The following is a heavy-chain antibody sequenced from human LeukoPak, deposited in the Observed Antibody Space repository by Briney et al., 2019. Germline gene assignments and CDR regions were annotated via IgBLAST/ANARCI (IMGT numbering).Heavy chain of an antibody. J-gene: IGHJ4*02. CDR3: ARDNYDNSGYYFDY. V-gene: IGHV4-38-2*02. D-gene: IGHD3-22*01. CDR1: GYSISSGYY. CDR2: IYHSGST. Sequence: PSETLSLTCTVSGYSISSGYYWGWIRQPPGKGLEWIGSIYHSGSTYYNPSLKSRVTISVDTSKNQFSLKLSSVTAADTAVYYCARDNYDNSGYYFDYWGQGTLVTVSS.